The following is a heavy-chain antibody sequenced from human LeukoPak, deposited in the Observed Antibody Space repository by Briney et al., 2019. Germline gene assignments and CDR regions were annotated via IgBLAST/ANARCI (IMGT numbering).Heavy chain of an antibody. CDR2: ISYDGSNK. CDR1: GFTFSSYG. V-gene: IGHV3-30*19. D-gene: IGHD6-19*01. CDR3: ARDPDISGWYSQFDY. Sequence: PRGSLRLSCAASGFTFSSYGMHWVRQAPGKGLEWVAVISYDGSNKYYADSVKGRFTISRDNSKNTLYLQMNSLRAEDTAVYYCARDPDISGWYSQFDYWGQGTLVTVSS. J-gene: IGHJ4*02.